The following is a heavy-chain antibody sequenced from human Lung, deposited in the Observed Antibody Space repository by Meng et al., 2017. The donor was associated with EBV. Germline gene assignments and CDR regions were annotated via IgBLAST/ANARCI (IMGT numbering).Heavy chain of an antibody. D-gene: IGHD3-10*01. V-gene: IGHV1-69*01. Sequence: QVGQAGVAVKKAGSSGKVSVKTSECTVSSDAISWRRQAPGQGLEWMGGLIPLSDAPHYAQKFQGRVTITADESTSTHYLDLSGLRAEDTAVYYCASESGRGFTPDYWGQGTLVTVSS. CDR1: ECTVSSDA. J-gene: IGHJ4*02. CDR3: ASESGRGFTPDY. CDR2: LIPLSDAP.